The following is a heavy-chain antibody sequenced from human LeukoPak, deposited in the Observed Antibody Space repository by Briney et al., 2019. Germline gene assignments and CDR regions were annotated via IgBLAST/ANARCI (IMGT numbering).Heavy chain of an antibody. CDR1: GFTFTSYG. J-gene: IGHJ4*02. Sequence: GGSLRLSCEASGFTFTSYGIHWVRQARSKGLEWVAVISYDGSNKYYADSVKGRFAISRDNSKNTVYLQMNSLRAEDTAVYYCARNYASGTYDFGYWGQGALVTVSS. D-gene: IGHD3-10*01. CDR2: ISYDGSNK. CDR3: ARNYASGTYDFGY. V-gene: IGHV3-30*19.